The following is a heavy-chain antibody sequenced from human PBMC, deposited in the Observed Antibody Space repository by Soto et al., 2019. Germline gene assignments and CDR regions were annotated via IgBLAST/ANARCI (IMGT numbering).Heavy chain of an antibody. V-gene: IGHV3-23*01. J-gene: IGHJ4*02. Sequence: EVQLLESGGGLVQPGGSLRLSCAASGFTFSSYAMTWVRQAPGKGLEWVSAISGSGTNRYYADSVKGRFTISRDNSKNTLYLQMTSLRAEDTAVYYCAKDRVDYGDYRGLDYWGQGTLVTVS. CDR2: ISGSGTNR. D-gene: IGHD4-17*01. CDR3: AKDRVDYGDYRGLDY. CDR1: GFTFSSYA.